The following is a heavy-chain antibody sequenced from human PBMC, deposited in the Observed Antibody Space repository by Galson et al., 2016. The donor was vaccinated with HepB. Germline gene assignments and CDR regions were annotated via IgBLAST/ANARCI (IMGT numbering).Heavy chain of an antibody. Sequence: SLRLSCAASGFTSSSYGFHWVRQAPGKGLEWVAFISYDASRKYYADSVKGRFTLSRDFSKNTLSLQMNTLRGDDTAVYFCARERVPYSNSWYAFDYWGRGTLATVSS. V-gene: IGHV3-30*03. CDR1: GFTSSSYG. CDR2: ISYDASRK. CDR3: ARERVPYSNSWYAFDY. D-gene: IGHD6-13*01. J-gene: IGHJ4*02.